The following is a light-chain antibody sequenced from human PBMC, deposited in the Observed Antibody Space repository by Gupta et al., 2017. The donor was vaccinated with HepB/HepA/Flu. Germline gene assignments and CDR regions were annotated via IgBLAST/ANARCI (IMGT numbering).Light chain of an antibody. CDR2: DAS. J-gene: IGKJ4*01. CDR3: QQRSDWLT. V-gene: IGKV3-11*01. Sequence: EVVLTQSPATLSLSPGERATLSCRASQSVSSYLAWYQQKPGQAPRLLIYDASNRATGIAARFSGSGSGTDFTLSSSILEPEDFAVYYCQQRSDWLTFGGGTKVEIK. CDR1: QSVSSY.